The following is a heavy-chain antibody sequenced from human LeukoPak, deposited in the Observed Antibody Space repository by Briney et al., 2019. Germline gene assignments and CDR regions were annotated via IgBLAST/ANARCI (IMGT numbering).Heavy chain of an antibody. V-gene: IGHV3-30*02. CDR3: AGDSPPTY. CDR1: GFTFSSYG. J-gene: IGHJ4*02. CDR2: IRYDGSNK. Sequence: PGGSLRLSCAASGFTFSSYGMHWVRQAPGKGLEWVAFIRYDGSNKYYADSVKGRFTISRDNAKDSLYLQMNSLRAEDTAVYYCAGDSPPTYWGQGTLVTFSS.